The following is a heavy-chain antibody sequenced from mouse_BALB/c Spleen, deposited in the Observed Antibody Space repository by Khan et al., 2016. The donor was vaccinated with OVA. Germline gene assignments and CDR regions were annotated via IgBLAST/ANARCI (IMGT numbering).Heavy chain of an antibody. D-gene: IGHD1-1*01. Sequence: DLVKPGASVKLSCKASGYTFTSYWLNWIIQRPGQGLEWIGRIAPGSGSTSFNEMFNDKATLTVDTSSSTAYIQVSSLSSEDSAVYYCARGSCCGNSGHAIGYWGQGTSRTVSS. CDR2: IAPGSGST. CDR1: GYTFTSYW. J-gene: IGHJ4*01. V-gene: IGHV1S41*01. CDR3: ARGSCCGNSGHAIGY.